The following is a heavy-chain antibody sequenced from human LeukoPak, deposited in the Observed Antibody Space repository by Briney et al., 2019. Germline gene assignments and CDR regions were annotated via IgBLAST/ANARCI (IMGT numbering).Heavy chain of an antibody. J-gene: IGHJ5*02. CDR2: IYCRGSN. CDR3: ARNNQVGGPRRNGWFDP. V-gene: IGHV4-59*01. D-gene: IGHD4-23*01. Sequence: PSETLSLTCTVSGGSSSIYYWSWIRQPPGKGLEWFGYIYCRGSNNYNHSFKSRVTISVGTSKNQSSLKLSHVTAADTAVYYWARNNQVGGPRRNGWFDPWGQGTLVTVSS. CDR1: GGSSSIYY.